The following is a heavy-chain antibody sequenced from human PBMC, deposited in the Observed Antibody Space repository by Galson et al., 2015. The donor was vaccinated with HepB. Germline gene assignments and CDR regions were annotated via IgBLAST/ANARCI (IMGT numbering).Heavy chain of an antibody. V-gene: IGHV1-24*01. Sequence: SCKVSGYTLTELSMHWVRQAPGKGLEWMGGFDPEDGETIYAQKFQGRVTMTEDTSTDTAYMELSSLRSEDTAVYYCATVPVAATRYYYYYGMDVWGQGTTVTVSS. J-gene: IGHJ6*02. CDR2: FDPEDGET. CDR3: ATVPVAATRYYYYYGMDV. D-gene: IGHD2-15*01. CDR1: GYTLTELS.